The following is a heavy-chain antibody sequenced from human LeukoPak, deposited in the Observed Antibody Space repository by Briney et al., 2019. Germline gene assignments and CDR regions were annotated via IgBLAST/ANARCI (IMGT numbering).Heavy chain of an antibody. CDR2: IYYSGST. CDR3: ASTIVATRNFDY. Sequence: SETLSLTCTVSGGSISSYYWSWIRQPPGKGLEWIGYIYYSGSTNYNPSLKSRVTISVDTSKNQFSLKLSSVTAADTAVYYCASTIVATRNFDYWGQGTLVTVSS. J-gene: IGHJ4*02. V-gene: IGHV4-59*12. CDR1: GGSISSYY. D-gene: IGHD5-12*01.